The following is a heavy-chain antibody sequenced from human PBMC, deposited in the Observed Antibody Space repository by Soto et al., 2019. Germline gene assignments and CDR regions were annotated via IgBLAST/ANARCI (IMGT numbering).Heavy chain of an antibody. J-gene: IGHJ4*02. CDR2: IFYSGNT. Sequence: LQTLSHTCSFSCGSISGYSLTLMRQSPGKGLECIGYIFYSGNTNYNPSLKSRVTISEDTSKNQFSLRLSSVTAADTAVYYCARAVGDPLYYLDYWGQGTLVTVSS. CDR1: CGSISGYS. CDR3: ARAVGDPLYYLDY. D-gene: IGHD6-19*01. V-gene: IGHV4-59*08.